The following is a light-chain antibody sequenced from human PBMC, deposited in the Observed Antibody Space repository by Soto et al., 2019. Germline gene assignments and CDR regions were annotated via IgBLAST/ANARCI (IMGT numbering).Light chain of an antibody. J-gene: IGKJ2*01. CDR2: GAS. V-gene: IGKV3-20*01. CDR1: QSVSSSY. Sequence: EIVLTQSPGTLSLSPGERATLSCRASQSVSSSYLACYQQKPGQTPSLLIYGASSRATGIPDRFSGSGSGTDFTLTISRLAPEDFAVYYCQQYGSSPRYNFGQGTKVDIK. CDR3: QQYGSSPRYN.